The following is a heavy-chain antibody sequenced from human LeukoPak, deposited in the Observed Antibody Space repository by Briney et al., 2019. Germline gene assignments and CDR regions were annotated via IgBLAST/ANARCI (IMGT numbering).Heavy chain of an antibody. V-gene: IGHV3-9*01. CDR2: ISWNSGSI. J-gene: IGHJ1*01. D-gene: IGHD3-10*01. CDR1: GFTFDDYA. CDR3: AKGNYYGSGSYYNQYFQH. Sequence: PGGSLRLSCAASGFTFDDYAMHWVRHAPGKGLEWVSGISWNSGSIGYADSVKGRFTISRDNAKNSLYLQMNSLRAEDTALYYCAKGNYYGSGSYYNQYFQHWGQGTLVTVSS.